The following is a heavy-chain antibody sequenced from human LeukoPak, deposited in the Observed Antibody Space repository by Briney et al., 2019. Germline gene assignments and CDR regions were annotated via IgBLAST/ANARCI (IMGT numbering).Heavy chain of an antibody. CDR2: VKQGGSEK. Sequence: PGGSLRLSCAASGFTFTNYWMTRVRQAPGKGLEWVANVKQGGSEKFYVDSVKGRFTISRDDAKNSVYLLMDSLRAEDTALYYCARNRLEGHGDTAAFDMWGQGTMVTVFS. CDR1: GFTFTNYW. D-gene: IGHD1-1*01. CDR3: ARNRLEGHGDTAAFDM. V-gene: IGHV3-7*01. J-gene: IGHJ3*02.